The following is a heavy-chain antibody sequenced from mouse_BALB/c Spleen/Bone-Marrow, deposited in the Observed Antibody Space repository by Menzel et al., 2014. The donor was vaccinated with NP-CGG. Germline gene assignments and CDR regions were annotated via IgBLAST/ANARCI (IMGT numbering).Heavy chain of an antibody. J-gene: IGHJ2*01. D-gene: IGHD2-14*01. Sequence: EVQLQQSGAELVKPGASVKLSCTASGFNIKDTYMHWVKQRPEQGLEWIGRVDPANGNTKYDPKFQGKATITADTSSNAACRQLSSLTSEDTAVYYCARYRLGTDFDYGGQGTTLTGSS. V-gene: IGHV14-3*02. CDR1: GFNIKDTY. CDR2: VDPANGNT. CDR3: ARYRLGTDFDY.